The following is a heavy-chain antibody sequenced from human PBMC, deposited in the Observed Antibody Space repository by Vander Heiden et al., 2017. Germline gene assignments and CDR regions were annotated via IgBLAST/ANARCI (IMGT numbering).Heavy chain of an antibody. Sequence: EVQLVESGGGLVKPGGSLRLSCAASGFTFSNAWMNWVRQAPGKGLEWVGRIKSKTDGGTTDYAAPVKGRFTISRDDSKNTLYLQMNSLKTEDTAVYYCTTGYSSSWSPVGYYYGMDVWGQGTTVTVSS. CDR1: GFTFSNAW. CDR3: TTGYSSSWSPVGYYYGMDV. V-gene: IGHV3-15*07. J-gene: IGHJ6*02. D-gene: IGHD6-13*01. CDR2: IKSKTDGGTT.